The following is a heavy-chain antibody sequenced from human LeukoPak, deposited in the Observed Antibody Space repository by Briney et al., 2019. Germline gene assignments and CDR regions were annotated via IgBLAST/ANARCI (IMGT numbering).Heavy chain of an antibody. J-gene: IGHJ4*02. CDR3: ARDYSKLDY. CDR2: IWYDGSNK. D-gene: IGHD4-11*01. V-gene: IGHV3-33*01. Sequence: GRSLRLSCAASGFTFSSYGMHWVRQAPGKGLEWVAVIWYDGSNKYYADSVKGRFTISRDNSKNTLYLQMSSLRAEDTAVYYCARDYSKLDYWGQGTLVTVSS. CDR1: GFTFSSYG.